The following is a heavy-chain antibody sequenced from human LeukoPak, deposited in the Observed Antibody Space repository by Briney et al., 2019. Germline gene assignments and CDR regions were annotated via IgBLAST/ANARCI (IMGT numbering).Heavy chain of an antibody. CDR2: INSVGSST. J-gene: IGHJ1*01. D-gene: IGHD2-21*02. CDR3: ARGGDPVKYYAEYFQY. Sequence: PGGSLRLSCAASGFTFSSFWMHWVRQAPGKGLVWVSRINSVGSSTSYADSVKGRFTISRDNAKNTLYLQMNSLRAEDTAVYYFARGGDPVKYYAEYFQYWGQGTLVTVSS. CDR1: GFTFSSFW. V-gene: IGHV3-74*01.